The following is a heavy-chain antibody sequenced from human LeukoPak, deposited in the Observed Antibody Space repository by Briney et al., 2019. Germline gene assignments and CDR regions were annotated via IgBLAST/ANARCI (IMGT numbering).Heavy chain of an antibody. V-gene: IGHV1-18*01. CDR2: ISAYNGNT. J-gene: IGHJ4*02. CDR3: ARERKPGRHYSSSWYRIDY. CDR1: GYTFTSYG. Sequence: ASVKVSCKASGYTFTSYGISWVRQAPGQGLEWMGWISAYNGNTNYAQKLQGRVTMTTDTPTSTAYMELRSLRSDDTAVYYCARERKPGRHYSSSWYRIDYWGQGTLVTVSS. D-gene: IGHD6-13*01.